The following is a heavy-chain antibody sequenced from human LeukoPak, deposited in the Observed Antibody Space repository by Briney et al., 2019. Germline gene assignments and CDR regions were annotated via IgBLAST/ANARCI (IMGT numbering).Heavy chain of an antibody. D-gene: IGHD4-11*01. Sequence: SETLSLTCTVSGGSISNYYWSWIRQPPGKGLEWIGYIYYIGSSSNYNPSLKSRVTISVDTSKNQFSLKLSSVTAADTAVYYCARALGSTVTSFYYSYYMDVWGKGATVTGSS. CDR3: ARALGSTVTSFYYSYYMDV. J-gene: IGHJ6*03. CDR2: IYYIGSS. CDR1: GGSISNYY. V-gene: IGHV4-59*01.